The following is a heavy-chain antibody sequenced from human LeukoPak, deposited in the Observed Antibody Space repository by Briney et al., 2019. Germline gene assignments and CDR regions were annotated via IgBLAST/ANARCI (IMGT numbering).Heavy chain of an antibody. CDR1: GFTFSNYA. D-gene: IGHD5-18*01. CDR3: ARGRGYSQSNWVDP. CDR2: IGGSGGST. V-gene: IGHV3-23*01. J-gene: IGHJ5*02. Sequence: GGSLRLSCAASGFTFSNYAMSWVRQAPGKGLEWVSAIGGSGGSTYYADSVKGRFTISRDNSKNTLYLQMNSLRAEDTAVYYCARGRGYSQSNWVDPWGQGTMVTVSA.